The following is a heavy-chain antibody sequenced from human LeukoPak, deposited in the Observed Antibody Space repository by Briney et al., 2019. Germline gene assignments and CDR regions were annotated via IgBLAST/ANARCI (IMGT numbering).Heavy chain of an antibody. J-gene: IGHJ4*02. CDR2: ISAYNGNT. Sequence: ASVKVSCKASGYTFTSYGISWVRQAPGHGLEWMGWISAYNGNTNYAQELQGRVTMTTDTSTSTAYMELRSLRSGDTAVYYCAREGGWGSGYALDYWGQGTLVTVSS. CDR1: GYTFTSYG. CDR3: AREGGWGSGYALDY. V-gene: IGHV1-18*01. D-gene: IGHD3-22*01.